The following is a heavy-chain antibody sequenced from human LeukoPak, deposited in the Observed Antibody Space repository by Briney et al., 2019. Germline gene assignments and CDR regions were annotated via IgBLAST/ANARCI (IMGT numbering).Heavy chain of an antibody. D-gene: IGHD5-24*01. J-gene: IGHJ4*02. V-gene: IGHV3-43D*03. CDR2: IGWDGGST. CDR1: GFTFDDYA. CDR3: AKDNGYNSDLDF. Sequence: GGSLRLSCAASGFTFDDYAMHWVRQAPGKGLEWVSLIGWDGGSTYYADSVKGRFTISRDNSKNSLYLQMHNLRAEDTALYYCAKDNGYNSDLDFWGQGTLVTVSS.